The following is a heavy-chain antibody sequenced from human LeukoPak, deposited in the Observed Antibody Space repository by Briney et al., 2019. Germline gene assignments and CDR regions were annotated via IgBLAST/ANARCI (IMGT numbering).Heavy chain of an antibody. CDR1: GFTFSSYA. D-gene: IGHD5-24*01. Sequence: PGGSLRLSCAASGFTFSSYAMSWVRQAPGKGLEWVSAISGSGGSTYYADSVKGRFTISRDNSKNTLYLQMNSLRAEDTAVYYCAKATATIKGSYYYYMDVWGKGTTVTVSS. V-gene: IGHV3-23*01. CDR2: ISGSGGST. J-gene: IGHJ6*03. CDR3: AKATATIKGSYYYYMDV.